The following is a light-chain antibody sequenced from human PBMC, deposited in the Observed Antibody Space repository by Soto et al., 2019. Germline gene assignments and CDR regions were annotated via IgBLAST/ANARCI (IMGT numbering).Light chain of an antibody. V-gene: IGKV3-11*01. CDR3: QQRSNWPLT. J-gene: IGKJ3*01. Sequence: EIVMTQSPTILSVSPGERATLSCRASQSVSSNLAWYQQKPGQPPRLLMYGVYTRAPGTPARFSGSGSGTDLTLTISSLEPEDSAVYYCQQRSNWPLTFGPGTKVDIK. CDR1: QSVSSN. CDR2: GVY.